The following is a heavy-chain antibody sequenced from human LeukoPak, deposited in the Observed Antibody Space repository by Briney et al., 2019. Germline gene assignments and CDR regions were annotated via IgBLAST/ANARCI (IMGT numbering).Heavy chain of an antibody. D-gene: IGHD3-22*01. V-gene: IGHV1-8*01. CDR2: MNPNSGNT. Sequence: ASVKVSCKASGYTFTGYDINWVRQATGQGLEWMGWMNPNSGNTGYAQKFQGRVTMTRNTSISTAYMELSSLRSEDTAVYYCARGLIYYDSSGMEVYYYYGMDVWGQGTTVTASS. J-gene: IGHJ6*02. CDR3: ARGLIYYDSSGMEVYYYYGMDV. CDR1: GYTFTGYD.